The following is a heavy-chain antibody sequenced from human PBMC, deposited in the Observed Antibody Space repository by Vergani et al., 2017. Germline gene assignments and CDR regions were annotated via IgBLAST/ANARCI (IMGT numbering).Heavy chain of an antibody. Sequence: QVQLVESGGGVVQPGTSLRLSCVASGFTFTHYCIHWVRQPPGKGLQWVAFIRYDGSNEYYSDSVKGRFTISRDNSKNTLYLQMNSLRSEDAGVYYCAKDMDDYGENLPDYWGQGVLVAVSS. CDR3: AKDMDDYGENLPDY. D-gene: IGHD4-17*01. CDR2: IRYDGSNE. CDR1: GFTFTHYC. J-gene: IGHJ4*02. V-gene: IGHV3-30*02.